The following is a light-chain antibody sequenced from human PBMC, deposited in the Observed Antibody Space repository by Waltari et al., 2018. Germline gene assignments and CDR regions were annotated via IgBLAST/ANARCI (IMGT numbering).Light chain of an antibody. Sequence: IRMTQSPSSLSASVGDTVTITCQASQDITIFLNWYQQKPGNAPNLLIYDASKLERGVPSRISGSGSGTVFIFTIGDLQPEDVATYFCQQYDNLPLTFGGGTKVEIK. J-gene: IGKJ4*01. CDR3: QQYDNLPLT. V-gene: IGKV1-33*01. CDR2: DAS. CDR1: QDITIF.